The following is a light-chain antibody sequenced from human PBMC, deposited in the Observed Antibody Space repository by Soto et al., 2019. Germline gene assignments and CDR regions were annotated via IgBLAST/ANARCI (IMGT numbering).Light chain of an antibody. CDR2: DAS. J-gene: IGKJ4*01. V-gene: IGKV1-33*01. CDR1: QDISNY. Sequence: DIQMTQSPSSLSASVGERVTITCQASQDISNYLKWYQQKPGKAPKLLIYDASNLETGVPSRFSGSGSGTDFTFTISSLQPEDIATYYCQQYDNLPLTFGGGTKVDIK. CDR3: QQYDNLPLT.